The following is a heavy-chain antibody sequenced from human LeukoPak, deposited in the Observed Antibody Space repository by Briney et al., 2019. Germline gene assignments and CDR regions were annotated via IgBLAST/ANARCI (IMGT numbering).Heavy chain of an antibody. CDR2: IYHSGST. CDR1: GYSISSGYY. Sequence: SETLSLTCTVSGYSISSGYYWGWIRQPPGKGLEWIGSIYHSGSTYYNPSLKSRVTISVDTSKNQFSLKLSSVTAADTAVYYCARDGVAVAGNWFDPWGQGTLVTVSS. CDR3: ARDGVAVAGNWFDP. D-gene: IGHD6-19*01. V-gene: IGHV4-38-2*02. J-gene: IGHJ5*02.